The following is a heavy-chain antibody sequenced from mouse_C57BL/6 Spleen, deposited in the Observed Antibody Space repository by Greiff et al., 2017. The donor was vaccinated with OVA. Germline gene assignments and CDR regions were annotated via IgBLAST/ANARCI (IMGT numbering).Heavy chain of an antibody. CDR1: GFTFSSYG. J-gene: IGHJ3*01. D-gene: IGHD1-1*01. CDR3: ARRDYYGSSYGFAY. Sequence: EVMLVESGGDLVKPGGSLKLSCAASGFTFSSYGMSWVRQTPDKRLEWVATISSGGSYTYYPDSVKGRFTISSDNAKNTLYLQMSSLKSEDTAMYYCARRDYYGSSYGFAYWGQGTLVTVSA. V-gene: IGHV5-6*02. CDR2: ISSGGSYT.